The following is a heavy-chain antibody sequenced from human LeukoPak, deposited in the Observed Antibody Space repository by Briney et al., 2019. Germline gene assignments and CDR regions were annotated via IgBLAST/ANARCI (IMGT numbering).Heavy chain of an antibody. Sequence: PSETLSLTCTVSGGSISSYYWSWIRQPPGKGLEWIGYIYYSGSTNYNPSLKSRVTISVDTSKNQFSLKLSSVTAADTAVYYCARGGITMVRGVKIIGYYKDVWGKGTTVTISS. V-gene: IGHV4-59*01. CDR1: GGSISSYY. CDR2: IYYSGST. D-gene: IGHD3-10*01. CDR3: ARGGITMVRGVKIIGYYKDV. J-gene: IGHJ6*03.